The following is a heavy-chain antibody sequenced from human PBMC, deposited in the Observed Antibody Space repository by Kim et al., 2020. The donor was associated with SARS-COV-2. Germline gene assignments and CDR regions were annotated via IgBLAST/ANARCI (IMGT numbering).Heavy chain of an antibody. CDR3: ARFKGAYRNYGVTGFDY. V-gene: IGHV1-8*01. D-gene: IGHD4-17*01. J-gene: IGHJ4*02. Sequence: ASVKVSCKASGYTFTSYDINWVRQATGQGLEWMGWMNPNSGNTGYAQKFQGRVTMTKNTSISTAYMELSSLRSEDTAVYYCARFKGAYRNYGVTGFDYWGQGTLVTVSS. CDR2: MNPNSGNT. CDR1: GYTFTSYD.